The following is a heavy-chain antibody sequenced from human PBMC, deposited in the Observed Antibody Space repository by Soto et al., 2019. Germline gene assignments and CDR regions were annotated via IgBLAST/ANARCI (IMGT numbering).Heavy chain of an antibody. CDR2: ISSSSSYI. D-gene: IGHD2-15*01. CDR3: ARSPGYCSGGSCYSGWFDP. J-gene: IGHJ5*02. CDR1: GFTFSSYS. V-gene: IGHV3-21*01. Sequence: GGSLRLSCAASGFTFSSYSMNWVRQAPGKGLEWVSSISSSSSYIYYADSVKGRFTISRDNAKNSLYLQMNSLRAEDTAVYYCARSPGYCSGGSCYSGWFDPWGQGTLVTVSS.